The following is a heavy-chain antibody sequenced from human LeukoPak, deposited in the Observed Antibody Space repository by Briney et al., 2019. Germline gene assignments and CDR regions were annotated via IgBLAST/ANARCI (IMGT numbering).Heavy chain of an antibody. Sequence: ASVKVSCKASGYTFTSYGISWVRQAPGQGLEWMGWISAYNGNTNYAQKLQGRVTMTTDTSTSTANMELRSLRSDDTAVYYCARATVTRLLWFGELSPDFDYWGQGTLVTVSS. D-gene: IGHD3-10*01. CDR2: ISAYNGNT. J-gene: IGHJ4*02. V-gene: IGHV1-18*01. CDR3: ARATVTRLLWFGELSPDFDY. CDR1: GYTFTSYG.